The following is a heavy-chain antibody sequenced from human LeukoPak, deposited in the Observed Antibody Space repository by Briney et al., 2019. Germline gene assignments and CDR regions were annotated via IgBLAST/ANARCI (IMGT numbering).Heavy chain of an antibody. J-gene: IGHJ3*02. CDR2: ISSSSYI. D-gene: IGHD1-26*01. CDR1: GFTFSSYS. CDR3: ARDQGATQGAFDI. Sequence: GGSLRLSCAASGFTFSSYSMNWVRQAPGKGLEWVSSISSSSYIYYADSVKGRFTISRDNAKNSLYLQMNSLRAEDTAVYYCARDQGATQGAFDIWGQGTMVTVSS. V-gene: IGHV3-21*01.